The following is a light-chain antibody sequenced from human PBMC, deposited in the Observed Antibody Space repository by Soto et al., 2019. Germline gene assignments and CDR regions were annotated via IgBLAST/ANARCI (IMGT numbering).Light chain of an antibody. V-gene: IGKV1-5*01. CDR3: QQYKSYSRT. Sequence: DIQMTQSPSTLSASVGDRVTITCRASQSISSWLAWYQQKPGKAPKLLIYDASSLESGVPSRFSGSGSGAEITLTFSSLQPADFASDYCQQYKSYSRTFGQRTNVEVK. CDR2: DAS. J-gene: IGKJ1*01. CDR1: QSISSW.